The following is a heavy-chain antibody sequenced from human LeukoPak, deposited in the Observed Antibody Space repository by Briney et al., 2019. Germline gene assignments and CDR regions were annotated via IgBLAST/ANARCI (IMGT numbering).Heavy chain of an antibody. CDR3: ARGGYCGGDCHFYY. CDR2: VYSSGST. J-gene: IGHJ4*02. CDR1: GGSISSGSYY. D-gene: IGHD2-21*02. Sequence: SETLSLTCTVSGGSISSGSYYWSWIRQPAGKGLEWIGRVYSSGSTNYNPSLKSRVSISVDTSKNQFSLRLSSVTAADTAVYYCARGGYCGGDCHFYYWGQGTLVTVSS. V-gene: IGHV4-61*02.